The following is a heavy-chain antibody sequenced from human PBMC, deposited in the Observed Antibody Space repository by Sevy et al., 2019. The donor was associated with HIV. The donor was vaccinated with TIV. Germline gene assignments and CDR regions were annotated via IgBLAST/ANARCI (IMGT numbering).Heavy chain of an antibody. V-gene: IGHV4-39*01. CDR1: GGSISSSSYY. D-gene: IGHD3-10*01. CDR2: IYYSGSN. J-gene: IGHJ6*02. CDR3: ARHQGGDFLHGMDV. Sequence: SETLSLTCTVSGGSISSSSYYWGWLRPPPGQGLEWIGIIYYSGSNYYNPPLKRRVTISVDTSKNQFSLKLSSVNAAATAVYYCARHQGGDFLHGMDVWGQGTTVTVSS.